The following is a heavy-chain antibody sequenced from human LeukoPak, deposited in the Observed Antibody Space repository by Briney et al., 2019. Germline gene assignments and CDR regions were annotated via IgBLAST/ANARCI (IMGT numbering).Heavy chain of an antibody. CDR2: ISASAGST. CDR3: ARAPPISINTVITRYYFDY. Sequence: QPGGSLRLSCAASGFTFSDYAMSWVRQAPGKGLEWVSGISASAGSTDYADSVKGRLTISRDNSKNTLYLQMNSLRAEDTAVYYCARAPPISINTVITRYYFDYWGQGTLVTVSS. V-gene: IGHV3-23*01. J-gene: IGHJ4*02. CDR1: GFTFSDYA. D-gene: IGHD4-23*01.